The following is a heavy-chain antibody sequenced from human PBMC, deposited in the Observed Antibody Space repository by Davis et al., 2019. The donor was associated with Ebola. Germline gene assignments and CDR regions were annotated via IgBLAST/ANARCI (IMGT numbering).Heavy chain of an antibody. CDR2: INHSGST. Sequence: PSETLSLTCAVYGGSFSGYYWSWIRQPPGKGLEWIGEINHSGSTNYNPSLKSRVTISVDTSKNQFSLKLSSVTAADTAVYYCARADDFWTYYMDVWGKGTTVTVSS. CDR3: ARADDFWTYYMDV. V-gene: IGHV4-34*01. CDR1: GGSFSGYY. J-gene: IGHJ6*03. D-gene: IGHD3-3*01.